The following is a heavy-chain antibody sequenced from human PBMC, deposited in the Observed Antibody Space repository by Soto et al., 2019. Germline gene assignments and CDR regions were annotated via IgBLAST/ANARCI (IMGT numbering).Heavy chain of an antibody. J-gene: IGHJ6*02. V-gene: IGHV1-18*01. CDR1: GYTFTSYD. Sequence: QVQLVQSGVEVKKPGASVKVSCKASGYTFTSYDINWVRQAPGQGLEWMGWISANNGNTNYAQKFQGRVTMTTDTSTSTGYRELRSLRSDDTAVYYCARRYGGMDVWGQGTTVTVSS. CDR2: ISANNGNT. CDR3: ARRYGGMDV. D-gene: IGHD4-17*01.